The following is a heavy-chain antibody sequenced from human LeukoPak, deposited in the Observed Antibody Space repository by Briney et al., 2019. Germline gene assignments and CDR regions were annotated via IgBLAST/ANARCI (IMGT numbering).Heavy chain of an antibody. J-gene: IGHJ5*02. CDR2: IKGDGNKK. D-gene: IGHD1-7*01. Sequence: PGGSLRLSCAASGFSFSNYWMRWVRQAPGKGLEWVATIKGDGNKKDYVDSVRGRFTVSIDNAKNSLYLQMSSLRVEDTAIYYCESTTGPWGQGTLVTASS. V-gene: IGHV3-7*01. CDR3: ESTTGP. CDR1: GFSFSNYW.